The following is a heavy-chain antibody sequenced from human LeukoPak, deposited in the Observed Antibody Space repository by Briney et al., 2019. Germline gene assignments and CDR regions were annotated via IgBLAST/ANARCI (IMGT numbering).Heavy chain of an antibody. Sequence: GGSLRLSCAASGFTFDDYAMHWVRQAPGKGLEWVSGISWNSGSIGYADSVKGRSTISRDNAKNSLYLQMNSLRAEDTALYYCAKDIRSSGYFGFDYWGQGTLVTVSS. CDR3: AKDIRSSGYFGFDY. CDR2: ISWNSGSI. J-gene: IGHJ4*02. D-gene: IGHD6-19*01. CDR1: GFTFDDYA. V-gene: IGHV3-9*01.